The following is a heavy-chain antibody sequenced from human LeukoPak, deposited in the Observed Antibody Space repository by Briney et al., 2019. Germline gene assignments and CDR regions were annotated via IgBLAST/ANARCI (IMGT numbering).Heavy chain of an antibody. CDR1: GGTFSSYA. D-gene: IGHD3-22*01. J-gene: IGHJ5*02. V-gene: IGHV1-69*01. CDR2: IIPIFGTA. Sequence: GSSVKVSCKASGGTFSSYAISWVRQAPGQGLEWMGGIIPIFGTANYAQKFQGRVTITADESTSTAYMELRSLRSDDTAVYYCARVPYYDSSEGWFDPWGQGTLVTVSS. CDR3: ARVPYYDSSEGWFDP.